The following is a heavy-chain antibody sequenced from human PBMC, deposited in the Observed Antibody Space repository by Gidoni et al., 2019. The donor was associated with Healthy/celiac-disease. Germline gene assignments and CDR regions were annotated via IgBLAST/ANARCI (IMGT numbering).Heavy chain of an antibody. J-gene: IGHJ4*02. D-gene: IGHD3-3*02. Sequence: QAPGKGLEWVANIKQDGSEKYYVDSVKGRFTISRDNAKNSLYLQMNSLRAEDTAVYYCARVPHFWSWVDYWGQGTLVTVSS. CDR2: IKQDGSEK. CDR3: ARVPHFWSWVDY. V-gene: IGHV3-7*01.